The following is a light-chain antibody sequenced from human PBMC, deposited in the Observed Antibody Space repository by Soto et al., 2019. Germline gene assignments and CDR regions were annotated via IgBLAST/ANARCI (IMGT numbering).Light chain of an antibody. CDR2: GAF. CDR3: HQRNQ. Sequence: EIVMTRSPVTLSVSPGERATLSCRASQSVSSNLAWYQQKPGQAPSLLIYGAFIRATGIPARFSGSRSGTDFTLTISSVEPEDFAMYYCHQRNQFGQGTRLEI. CDR1: QSVSSN. V-gene: IGKV3-11*01. J-gene: IGKJ5*01.